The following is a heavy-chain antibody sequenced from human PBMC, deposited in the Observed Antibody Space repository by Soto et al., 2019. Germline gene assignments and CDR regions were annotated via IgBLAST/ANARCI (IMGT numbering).Heavy chain of an antibody. CDR2: IVVGSGNT. J-gene: IGHJ4*02. CDR3: AADRSVAGTLDY. V-gene: IGHV1-58*01. CDR1: GFTFTSSA. Sequence: SVKVSCKASGFTFTSSAVQWVRQARGQRLEWIGWIVVGSGNTNYAQKFQERVTITRDMSTSTAYMELSSLRSEDTAVYYCAADRSVAGTLDYWGQGTLVTVSS. D-gene: IGHD6-19*01.